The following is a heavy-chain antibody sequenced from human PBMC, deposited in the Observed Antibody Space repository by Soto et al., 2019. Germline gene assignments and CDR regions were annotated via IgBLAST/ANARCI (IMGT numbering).Heavy chain of an antibody. CDR1: GFTLSSYA. CDR3: AKDGGSSSWFVGAFEM. CDR2: ISGSGGST. Sequence: GGSLRLSCAASGFTLSSYAMSWARRAPGKGLEWVSVISGSGGSTYYAASVKGRFTISRDNSKNPLYVQMNGLRAEDTAVYYCAKDGGSSSWFVGAFEMWGQGTMVAVSS. D-gene: IGHD6-13*01. V-gene: IGHV3-23*01. J-gene: IGHJ3*02.